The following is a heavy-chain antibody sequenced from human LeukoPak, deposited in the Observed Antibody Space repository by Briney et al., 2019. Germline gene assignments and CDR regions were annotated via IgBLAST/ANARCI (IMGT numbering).Heavy chain of an antibody. CDR3: AAGGGWDPSFGVVTHIDA. J-gene: IGHJ6*03. Sequence: GGSLSLSCVTSGFPFRGYWMHWVRQGPEEGLELVSRIDNDGHGIIYADSVKGRFTTSRDNVKNTLYLQMNSLRVEDTAVYYCAAGGGWDPSFGVVTHIDAWGKGTTVVVS. D-gene: IGHD3-3*01. CDR1: GFPFRGYW. CDR2: IDNDGHGI. V-gene: IGHV3-74*01.